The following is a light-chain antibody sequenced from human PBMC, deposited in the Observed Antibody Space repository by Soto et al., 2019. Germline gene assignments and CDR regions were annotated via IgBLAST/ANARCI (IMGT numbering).Light chain of an antibody. J-gene: IGKJ1*01. Sequence: EIVMTQSPATLSVSPGERATLSCRASQSVSSNVAWYQQKPGQAPRLLIYGASTRATGIPARFSGSGSGTEFTITISSLQSEDFAVYYCQQYTNWPLWTFGQGTKVEIQ. CDR1: QSVSSN. V-gene: IGKV3-15*01. CDR3: QQYTNWPLWT. CDR2: GAS.